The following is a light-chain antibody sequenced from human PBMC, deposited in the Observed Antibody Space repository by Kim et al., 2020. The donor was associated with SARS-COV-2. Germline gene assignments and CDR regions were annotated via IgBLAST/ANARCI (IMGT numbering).Light chain of an antibody. V-gene: IGKV1-9*01. Sequence: DIQLTQSPSFLSASVGDRVTITCRASQGISSFLAWYQQKPGKAPDLLIHAASTLQSGVPSRFTGSGSGTEFTLTITSLQPDDFATYYCQQLHSYPFTFGQGTRLDIK. CDR1: QGISSF. CDR2: AAS. CDR3: QQLHSYPFT. J-gene: IGKJ5*01.